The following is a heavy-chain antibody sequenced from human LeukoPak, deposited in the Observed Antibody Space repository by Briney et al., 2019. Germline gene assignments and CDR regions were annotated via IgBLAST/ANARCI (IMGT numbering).Heavy chain of an antibody. V-gene: IGHV3-74*01. J-gene: IGHJ4*02. CDR1: GFTFSSYW. Sequence: GXLILSXAASGFTFSSYWMHWGRHVPGKGLVWVSRLNGDGSNTNYADSVKGRFTISRDNAKNTVYLKMNSLRAEDTAVYYCARDLGFSSGWYIGYWGQGTLXTXXS. CDR2: LNGDGSNT. CDR3: ARDLGFSSGWYIGY. D-gene: IGHD6-19*01.